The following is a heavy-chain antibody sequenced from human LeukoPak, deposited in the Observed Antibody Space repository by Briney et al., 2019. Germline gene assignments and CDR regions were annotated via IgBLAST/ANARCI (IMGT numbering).Heavy chain of an antibody. CDR2: IYYRGST. Sequence: TSETLSLTCTVSGGSIINYYWNWIRQPPGKGLEWIGYIYYRGSTNYNPSLKSRVSISVDRSKNQFSLKLSSVTSADTAVYYCARGNYYASGSYYTNYYFGLDVWGQGTTVTVSS. V-gene: IGHV4-59*01. CDR1: GGSIINYY. D-gene: IGHD3-10*01. J-gene: IGHJ6*02. CDR3: ARGNYYASGSYYTNYYFGLDV.